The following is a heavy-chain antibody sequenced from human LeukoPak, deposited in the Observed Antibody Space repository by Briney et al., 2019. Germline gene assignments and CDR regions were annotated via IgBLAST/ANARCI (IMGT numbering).Heavy chain of an antibody. CDR3: ARGGSYYGSGSYPDY. Sequence: PSETLSLTCAVSGGSLSGYYWTWIRQPPGKGLEWIGEINHSGSTNYNPSLKSRVTISVDTSKNQFSLKLSSVTAADTAVYYCARGGSYYGSGSYPDYWGQGTLVTASS. D-gene: IGHD3-10*01. V-gene: IGHV4-34*01. CDR1: GGSLSGYY. CDR2: INHSGST. J-gene: IGHJ4*02.